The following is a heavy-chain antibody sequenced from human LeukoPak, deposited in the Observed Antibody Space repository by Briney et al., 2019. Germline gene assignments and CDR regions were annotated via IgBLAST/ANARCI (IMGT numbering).Heavy chain of an antibody. J-gene: IGHJ4*02. D-gene: IGHD6-13*01. CDR2: ISYSGST. Sequence: SETLSLTCTVSGDSISSNNYYWGWIRQPPGKGLEWIGSISYSGSTYYNPSLKSRVTISVDTSKNQFSLKLSSVTAADTAVYYCARHTGSSWYIWGIDYWGQGTLVTVSS. CDR3: ARHTGSSWYIWGIDY. CDR1: GDSISSNNYY. V-gene: IGHV4-39*01.